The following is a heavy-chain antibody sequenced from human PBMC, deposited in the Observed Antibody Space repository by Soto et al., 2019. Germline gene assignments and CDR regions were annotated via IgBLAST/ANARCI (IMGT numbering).Heavy chain of an antibody. Sequence: EVQLLESGGGLVQPGGSLRLSCAASGFTFSRNAMSWVRQAPGKGLEWVSAISGSGGSTYYADSVKGRFTISRDNSKNTLYLQMNRLRAEDTAVYYCAKDSTRNIVLMVYASGGADMDVWGKGTTVTVSS. V-gene: IGHV3-23*01. CDR1: GFTFSRNA. D-gene: IGHD2-8*01. J-gene: IGHJ6*03. CDR2: ISGSGGST. CDR3: AKDSTRNIVLMVYASGGADMDV.